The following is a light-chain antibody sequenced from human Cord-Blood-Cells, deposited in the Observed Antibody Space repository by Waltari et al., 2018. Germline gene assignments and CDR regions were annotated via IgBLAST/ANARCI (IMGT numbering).Light chain of an antibody. CDR2: DAS. Sequence: EIVLTQSPATLSWSSGESAILSCRASQSRSSYLAWYQQKPGQAPRLLIYDASNRATGIPARFSGSGSGTDFTLTISSLEPEDFAVYYCQQRSNWPPLTFGGGTKVEIK. V-gene: IGKV3-11*01. CDR1: QSRSSY. J-gene: IGKJ4*01. CDR3: QQRSNWPPLT.